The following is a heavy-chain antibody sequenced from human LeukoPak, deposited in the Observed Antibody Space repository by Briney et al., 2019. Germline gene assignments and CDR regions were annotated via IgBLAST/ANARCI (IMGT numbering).Heavy chain of an antibody. V-gene: IGHV1-2*02. D-gene: IGHD3-10*01. CDR2: INPNSGGT. J-gene: IGHJ4*02. CDR1: GYTFTRYY. Sequence: ASVKVSCKASGYTFTRYYMHGVRQAPGQGLEGMGWINPNSGGTNYAQKFQGRVTMTSDTSISIAYMELSRLRSDDTAVYYCASEYYYGSGSYYPLSHWGQGTLVTVSS. CDR3: ASEYYYGSGSYYPLSH.